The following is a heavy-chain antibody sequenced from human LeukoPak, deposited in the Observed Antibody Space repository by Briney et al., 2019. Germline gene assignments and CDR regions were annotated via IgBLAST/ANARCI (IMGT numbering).Heavy chain of an antibody. Sequence: GRSLRLSCPASGFAFSTYALHWVRQAPGKGLQWVALISFTGTNTQYADSVKGRFTISRDNSKNTLYLQMNSLRAEDTAVYYCARNLGAGATGFDYWGQGTLVTVSS. V-gene: IGHV3-30-3*01. CDR1: GFAFSTYA. CDR2: ISFTGTNT. D-gene: IGHD1-26*01. J-gene: IGHJ4*02. CDR3: ARNLGAGATGFDY.